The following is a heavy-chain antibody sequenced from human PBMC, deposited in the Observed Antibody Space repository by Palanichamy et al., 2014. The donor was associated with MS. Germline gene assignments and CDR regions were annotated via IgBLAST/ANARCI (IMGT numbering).Heavy chain of an antibody. CDR1: GFTVSSNY. D-gene: IGHD6-13*01. CDR3: ASRSATSSSWYDYYYYMDV. J-gene: IGHJ6*03. Sequence: EVQLVEVWRRLDPGLGGPVRLSCAASGFTVSSNYMSWVRQAPGKGLEWVSVIYSGGSTYYADSVKGRFTISRDNSKNTLYLQMNSLRAEDTAVYYCASRSATSSSWYDYYYYMDVWGKGTTVTVSS. CDR2: IYSGGST. V-gene: IGHV3-53*01.